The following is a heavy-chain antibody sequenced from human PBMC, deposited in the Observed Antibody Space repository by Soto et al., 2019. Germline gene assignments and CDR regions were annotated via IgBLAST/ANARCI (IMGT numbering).Heavy chain of an antibody. D-gene: IGHD2-2*01. CDR1: GFSHRTSGVG. CDR2: LYCDADK. Sequence: SGATLVNPTQTLTLTCTFSGFSHRTSGVGVGWIRQPPRQALEWLAFLYCDADKPYSPSLKRRLTTTNDTSKNQVGLTLTHMLPVDVASYSCAHRPASVLLYTWGQGTTVTVSS. J-gene: IGHJ6*02. V-gene: IGHV2-5*02. CDR3: AHRPASVLLYT.